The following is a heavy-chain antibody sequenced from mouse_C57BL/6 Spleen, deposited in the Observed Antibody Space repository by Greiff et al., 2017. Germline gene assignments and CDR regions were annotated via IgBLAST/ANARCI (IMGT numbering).Heavy chain of an antibody. J-gene: IGHJ4*01. V-gene: IGHV1-82*01. CDR1: GYAFSSSW. Sequence: QVQLKESGPELVKPGASVKISCKASGYAFSSSWMNWVKQRPGKGIEWIGRIYPGDGDTNYNGKFKGKATLTADKSSSTAYMQLSSLTSEDSAVYFCARDSNYNYYAMDYWGQGTSVTVSS. D-gene: IGHD2-5*01. CDR3: ARDSNYNYYAMDY. CDR2: IYPGDGDT.